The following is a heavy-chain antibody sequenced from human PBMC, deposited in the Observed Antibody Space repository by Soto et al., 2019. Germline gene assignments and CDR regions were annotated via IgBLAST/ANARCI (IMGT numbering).Heavy chain of an antibody. V-gene: IGHV1-69*01. D-gene: IGHD2-15*01. CDR1: GGTFSSYA. CDR2: IIPIFGPA. J-gene: IGHJ4*02. CDR3: ARSYCSGGRCYWGDY. Sequence: QVQLVQSGAEVKKPGSSVKVSCKASGGTFSSYAISWVRQAPGQGLEWMGGIIPIFGPANYAQKFQGRVTITADESTSTAYMELSSLRSEDTAVYYCARSYCSGGRCYWGDYWGQGTLVTVSS.